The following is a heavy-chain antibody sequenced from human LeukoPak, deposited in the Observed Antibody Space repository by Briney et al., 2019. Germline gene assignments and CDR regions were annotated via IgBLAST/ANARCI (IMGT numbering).Heavy chain of an antibody. D-gene: IGHD6-13*01. Sequence: QSGGSLRLSCVASGFTLSSYWMSWVRQAPGKGLEWVANIREDGNEEYYVDSVKGRFTISRDNAKNSLWLQMNSLRAEDTAVYYCAREAPLEQPSCPDIWGQGTMVTVSS. CDR2: IREDGNEE. V-gene: IGHV3-7*01. CDR1: GFTLSSYW. CDR3: AREAPLEQPSCPDI. J-gene: IGHJ3*02.